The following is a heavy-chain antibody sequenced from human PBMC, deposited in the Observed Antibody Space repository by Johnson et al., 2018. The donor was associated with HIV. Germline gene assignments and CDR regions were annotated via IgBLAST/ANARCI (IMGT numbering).Heavy chain of an antibody. Sequence: QVQLVESGGGVVQPGRSLRLSCAASGFTFSSYAMHWVRQAPGKGLEWVAVISYDGSNKYYADSVKGRFTISRDNSKNTLYLQMNSLRAEDTALYYCARNGDEVAGDAFDSWGQGTMVTVSS. CDR2: ISYDGSNK. CDR1: GFTFSSYA. V-gene: IGHV3-30*04. J-gene: IGHJ3*02. D-gene: IGHD6-19*01. CDR3: ARNGDEVAGDAFDS.